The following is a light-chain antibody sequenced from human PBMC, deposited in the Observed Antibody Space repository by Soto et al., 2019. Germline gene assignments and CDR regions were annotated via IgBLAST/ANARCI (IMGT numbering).Light chain of an antibody. Sequence: EIVLTQSPDTLSLSPGERVTLSCRASQSVTNNYLAWYQQKPGQGPRLLIHGASSRAADTRDRFSGSGSGTDFTLTISRLEPEDFALYYCHQYGATPGTFGQGTKLDIK. CDR2: GAS. CDR1: QSVTNNY. J-gene: IGKJ1*01. CDR3: HQYGATPGT. V-gene: IGKV3-20*01.